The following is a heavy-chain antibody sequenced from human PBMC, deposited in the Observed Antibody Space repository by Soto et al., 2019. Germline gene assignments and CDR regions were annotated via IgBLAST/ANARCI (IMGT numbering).Heavy chain of an antibody. CDR1: GFTFSSYS. D-gene: IGHD1-26*01. V-gene: IGHV3-48*02. J-gene: IGHJ5*02. CDR3: ARARAGATTRWFDP. Sequence: EVQLVESGGGLVQPGGSLRLSCAASGFTFSSYSMNWVRQAPGKGLEWVSYISSSSSTIYYADSVKGRFTISRDNAKNSLYLQMKSLRDEDTAVYYCARARAGATTRWFDPWGQGTLVTVSS. CDR2: ISSSSSTI.